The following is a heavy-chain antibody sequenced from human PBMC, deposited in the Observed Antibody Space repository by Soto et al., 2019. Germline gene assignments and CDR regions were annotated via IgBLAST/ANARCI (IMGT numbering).Heavy chain of an antibody. D-gene: IGHD3-22*01. CDR3: ASVDSSVLGGKFDY. V-gene: IGHV4-31*03. Sequence: SETLSLTCTVSGGSISSGGYYWSWIRQHPGKGLEWIGYIYYNGSTYYNPSLKSRVTISVDTSKNQFSLKLSSVTAADTAVYYCASVDSSVLGGKFDYWGQGTLVTVSS. CDR1: GGSISSGGYY. CDR2: IYYNGST. J-gene: IGHJ4*02.